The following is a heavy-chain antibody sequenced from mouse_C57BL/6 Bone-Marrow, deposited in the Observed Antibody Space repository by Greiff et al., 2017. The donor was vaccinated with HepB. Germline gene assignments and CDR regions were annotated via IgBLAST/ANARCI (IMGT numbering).Heavy chain of an antibody. CDR1: GFSLTSYG. CDR3: ASEVEGNPFAY. D-gene: IGHD1-1*01. Sequence: QVQLKQSGPGLVAPSQSLSITCTVSGFSLTSYGVDWVRQSPGKGLEWLGVIWGVGSTNYNSALKSRLSISKDNSKSQVFLKMNSLQTDDTAMYYCASEVEGNPFAYWGQGTLVTVSA. J-gene: IGHJ3*01. CDR2: IWGVGST. V-gene: IGHV2-6*01.